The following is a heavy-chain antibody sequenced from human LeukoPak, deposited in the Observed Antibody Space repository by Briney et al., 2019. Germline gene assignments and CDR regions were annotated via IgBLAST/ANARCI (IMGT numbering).Heavy chain of an antibody. D-gene: IGHD3-3*01. V-gene: IGHV1-8*01. Sequence: ASVTVSCKASGYTFTSYDINWVRQATGQGLEWMGWMNPNSGNTGYAQKFQGRVTMTRNTSISTAYMELSSLRSEDTAVYYCARGPKYYDFWSGYYKYYYYYMDVWGKGTTVTVSS. CDR3: ARGPKYYDFWSGYYKYYYYYMDV. CDR2: MNPNSGNT. J-gene: IGHJ6*03. CDR1: GYTFTSYD.